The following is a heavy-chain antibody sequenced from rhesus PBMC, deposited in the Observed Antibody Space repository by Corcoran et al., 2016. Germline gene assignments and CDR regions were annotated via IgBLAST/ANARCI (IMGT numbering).Heavy chain of an antibody. D-gene: IGHD3-3*01. V-gene: IGHV3-30*01. CDR1: GFTCSTVW. CDR3: TTRLDWLLFDY. J-gene: IGHJ4*01. Sequence: EVQLVESGGGLVQPGGSVRISGPASGFTCSTVWMNWVRQAPGKGLEWVARIKSKADGGTADYAASVKGRFTISRDDSKNTLYLQMNSLKTEDTAVYYCTTRLDWLLFDYWGQGVLVTVSS. CDR2: IKSKADGGTA.